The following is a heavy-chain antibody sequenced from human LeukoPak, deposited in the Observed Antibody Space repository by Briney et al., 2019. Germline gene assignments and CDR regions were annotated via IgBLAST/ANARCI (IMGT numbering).Heavy chain of an antibody. V-gene: IGHV3-11*06. D-gene: IGHD3-16*01. J-gene: IGHJ4*02. Sequence: PGGSLRLSCAASGFTFSDYYMSWIRQAPGKGLEWDSYISSSSSYTNYADSVKGRFTISRDNAKNSLYLQMNSLRAEDTAVYYCARVPLGGYYFDYWGQGTLVTVSS. CDR2: ISSSSSYT. CDR3: ARVPLGGYYFDY. CDR1: GFTFSDYY.